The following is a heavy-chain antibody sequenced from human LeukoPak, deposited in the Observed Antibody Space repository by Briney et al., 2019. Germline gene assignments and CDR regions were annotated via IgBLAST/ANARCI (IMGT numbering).Heavy chain of an antibody. CDR3: ATLRAAAGTYYFDY. CDR2: FDPEDGET. Sequence: ASVTVSCKVSGYTLTELSMHWVRQAPGKGLEWMGGFDPEDGETIYAQKFQGRVTMTEDTSTDTAYMELSSLRSEDTAVYYCATLRAAAGTYYFDYWGQGTLVTVSS. J-gene: IGHJ4*02. CDR1: GYTLTELS. D-gene: IGHD6-13*01. V-gene: IGHV1-24*01.